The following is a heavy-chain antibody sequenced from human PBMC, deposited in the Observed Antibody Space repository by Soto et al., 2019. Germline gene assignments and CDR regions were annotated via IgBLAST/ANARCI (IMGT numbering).Heavy chain of an antibody. J-gene: IGHJ6*02. D-gene: IGHD3-3*01. V-gene: IGHV3-23*01. CDR1: GFTFSSYA. CDR2: ISGSGGSA. CDR3: AKCRFLERLVNLDV. Sequence: LRLSCAASGFTFSSYAMTWVRQAPGKGLEWVSGISGSGGSAYYADSVKGRFTISRENSKNTLYLQMNSLRAEDTAVYYCAKCRFLERLVNLDVWGQGTTVTVSS.